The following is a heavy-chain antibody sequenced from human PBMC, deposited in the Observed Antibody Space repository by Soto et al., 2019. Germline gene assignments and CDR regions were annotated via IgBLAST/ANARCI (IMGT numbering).Heavy chain of an antibody. J-gene: IGHJ4*02. D-gene: IGHD3-22*01. Sequence: QVQLVESGGGVVQPGRSLRLSCAASGFTFSSYGMHWVRQAPGKGLEWVAVISYDGSNKYYADSVKGQFTISRDNSKNTLYLQMNSLRAEDTAVYYCAQPADSSGYLLVYWGQGTLVTVSS. CDR1: GFTFSSYG. CDR3: AQPADSSGYLLVY. CDR2: ISYDGSNK. V-gene: IGHV3-30*03.